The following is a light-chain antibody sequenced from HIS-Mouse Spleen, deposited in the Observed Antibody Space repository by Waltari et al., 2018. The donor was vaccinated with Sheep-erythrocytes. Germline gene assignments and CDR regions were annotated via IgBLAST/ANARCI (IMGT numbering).Light chain of an antibody. Sequence: QSALTQPRSVSGSPGQSVTIPCTGTSSDVGGYNYVSWYQPHPGKAPKLMIYDVSKRPAGVPDRFSGSKSGNTASLTISGLQAEDEADYYCCSYAGSYNYVFGTGTKVTVL. V-gene: IGLV2-11*01. J-gene: IGLJ1*01. CDR1: SSDVGGYNY. CDR2: DVS. CDR3: CSYAGSYNYV.